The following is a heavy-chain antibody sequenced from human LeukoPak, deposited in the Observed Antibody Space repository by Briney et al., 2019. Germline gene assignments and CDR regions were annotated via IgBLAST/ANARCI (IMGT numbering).Heavy chain of an antibody. J-gene: IGHJ4*02. CDR2: IIPVLGIA. CDR1: GGTFNSYA. Sequence: EASVKVSCKASGGTFNSYAISWVRQAPGQGLEWMGRIIPVLGIANYSQQFQGRVAIIADKFTGTAYMELSSLRSEDTAVYYCARAGGNFGSVSSYFDYWGQGTLVTVSS. V-gene: IGHV1-69*04. CDR3: ARAGGNFGSVSSYFDY. D-gene: IGHD3-10*01.